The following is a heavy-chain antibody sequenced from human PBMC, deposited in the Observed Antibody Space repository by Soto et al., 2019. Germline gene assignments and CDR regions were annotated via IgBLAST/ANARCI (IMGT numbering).Heavy chain of an antibody. D-gene: IGHD2-2*01. Sequence: PSETLSLTCTVSGGSISSYYWSWIRQPPGKGLEWIGYIYYSGSTNYNPSLKSRVTISVDTSKNQFSLKLSSVTAADTAVYYCAXVGYCSSTSCYWDGMDVWGQGTTVTVSS. CDR3: AXVGYCSSTSCYWDGMDV. V-gene: IGHV4-59*01. CDR1: GGSISSYY. J-gene: IGHJ6*02. CDR2: IYYSGST.